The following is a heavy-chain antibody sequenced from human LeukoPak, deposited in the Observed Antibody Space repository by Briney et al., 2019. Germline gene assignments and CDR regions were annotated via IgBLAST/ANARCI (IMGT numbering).Heavy chain of an antibody. J-gene: IGHJ4*02. V-gene: IGHV3-30*02. CDR2: IRYDGSNK. CDR3: AKEMFDDILTGYYSFDY. Sequence: PGGSLRLSCAASGFTFSSYGMHWVRQAPGKGLEWVAFIRYDGSNKYYADSVKGRFTISRDNSKNTLYLQMNSLRAEDTAVYYCAKEMFDDILTGYYSFDYWGQGTLVTVSS. D-gene: IGHD3-9*01. CDR1: GFTFSSYG.